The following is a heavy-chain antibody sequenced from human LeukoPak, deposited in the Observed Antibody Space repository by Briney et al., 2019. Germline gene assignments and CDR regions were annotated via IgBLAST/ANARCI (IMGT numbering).Heavy chain of an antibody. CDR1: GGSFSGYY. V-gene: IGHV4-34*01. J-gene: IGHJ4*02. Sequence: SETLSLTCAVYGGSFSGYYWSWIRQPPGKGLEWIGEINHSGSTNYNPSLKSRVTISVDTSKNQFSLKLSSVTAADTAVYYCASVDVWFGELWGQGTLVTVSS. CDR2: INHSGST. CDR3: ASVDVWFGEL. D-gene: IGHD3-10*01.